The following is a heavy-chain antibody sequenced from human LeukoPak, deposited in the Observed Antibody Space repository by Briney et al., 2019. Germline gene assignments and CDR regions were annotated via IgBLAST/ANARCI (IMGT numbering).Heavy chain of an antibody. CDR1: GFTFSSYE. CDR2: IDFGGRII. Sequence: GGSLRLSCVASGFTFSSYEMNWVRQVPGKALEWVSYIDFGGRIINYADHVKGRFTISRDNAKNSVYLQMNSLRAEDTAVYYGARGIGLERRYFQFDYWGQGILVTVSS. CDR3: ARGIGLERRYFQFDY. J-gene: IGHJ4*02. V-gene: IGHV3-48*03. D-gene: IGHD1-1*01.